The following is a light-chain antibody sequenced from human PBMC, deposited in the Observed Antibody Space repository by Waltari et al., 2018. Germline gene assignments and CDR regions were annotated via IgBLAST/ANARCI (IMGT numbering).Light chain of an antibody. Sequence: SPGERATLSCRASQSVGRSLAWYQQKPGLPPRLLIYDTSSRATGTPGRFSGSGSGTDFSLAISSLEPEDFAVYFCQHYVNLPVTFGQGTKVEI. CDR3: QHYVNLPVT. V-gene: IGKV3-20*01. CDR2: DTS. CDR1: QSVGRS. J-gene: IGKJ1*01.